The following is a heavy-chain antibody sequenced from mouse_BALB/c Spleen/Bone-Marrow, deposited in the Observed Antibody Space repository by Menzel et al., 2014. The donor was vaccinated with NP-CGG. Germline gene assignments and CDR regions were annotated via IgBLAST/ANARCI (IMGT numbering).Heavy chain of an antibody. D-gene: IGHD2-3*01. CDR1: GFDSSRYW. CDR2: INPDSSTI. CDR3: ARCGYYGWLAY. Sequence: EVKLLESGGGLVQPGGSLKLSCAASGFDSSRYWMSWVRQAPGKGLEWIGEINPDSSTINYTPSLKDKFIISRDNAKNTLYLQMSKVRSEDTALYYCARCGYYGWLAYWGQGTLVTVSA. V-gene: IGHV4-1*02. J-gene: IGHJ3*01.